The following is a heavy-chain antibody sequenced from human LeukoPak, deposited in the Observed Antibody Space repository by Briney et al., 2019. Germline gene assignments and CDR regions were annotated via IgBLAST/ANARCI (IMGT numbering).Heavy chain of an antibody. CDR1: GFTFSSYS. CDR3: ARDRVVVPAAGPNWFDP. CDR2: ISSSSSYI. D-gene: IGHD2-2*01. V-gene: IGHV3-21*01. J-gene: IGHJ5*02. Sequence: GGSLRLSCAASGFTFSSYSMNWVRQAPGKGLEWVSSISSSSSYIYYADSVKGRFTMSRDNAKNSLYLQMNSLRAEDTAVYYCARDRVVVPAAGPNWFDPWGQGTLVTVSS.